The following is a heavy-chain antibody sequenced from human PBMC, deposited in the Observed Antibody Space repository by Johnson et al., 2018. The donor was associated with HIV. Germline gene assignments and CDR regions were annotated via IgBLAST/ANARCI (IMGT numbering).Heavy chain of an antibody. D-gene: IGHD6-13*01. V-gene: IGHV3-7*03. CDR2: IKQDGSEK. Sequence: RLVESGGGVVQPGRSLRLSCAASRFTFSSYWMSWVRQAPGKGLEWVAHIKQDGSEKYYVDSVKGRFTISRDNAKNSLYVQMNSLRVEDTAVYYCARELGRAAAGMGAFDIWGQGTMVNVSS. J-gene: IGHJ3*02. CDR3: ARELGRAAAGMGAFDI. CDR1: RFTFSSYW.